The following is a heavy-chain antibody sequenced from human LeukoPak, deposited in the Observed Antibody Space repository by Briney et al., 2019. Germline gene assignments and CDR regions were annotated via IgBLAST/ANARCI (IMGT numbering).Heavy chain of an antibody. CDR1: GYTLTELS. CDR3: ASPYDFWSGYDY. CDR2: IIPIFGTA. Sequence: ASVKVSCKVSGYTLTELSMHWVRQAPGQGLEWMGGIIPIFGTANYAQKFQGRVTITTDESTSTAYMELSSLRSEDTAVYYCASPYDFWSGYDYWGQGTLVTVSS. V-gene: IGHV1-69*05. D-gene: IGHD3-3*01. J-gene: IGHJ4*02.